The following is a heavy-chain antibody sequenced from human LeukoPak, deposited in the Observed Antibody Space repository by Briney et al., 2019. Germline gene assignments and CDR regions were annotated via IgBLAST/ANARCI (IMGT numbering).Heavy chain of an antibody. CDR1: GASFSGYY. J-gene: IGHJ4*02. V-gene: IGHV4-34*09. Sequence: SETLSLTCAVYGASFSGYYWSWIRQPPGKGLEWIGEINHSGSTNYNPSLKSRVTISVDTSKNQFSLKLSSVTAADTALYFCARGYSYGYDYFDCWGQGTLVTVSS. CDR2: INHSGST. D-gene: IGHD5-18*01. CDR3: ARGYSYGYDYFDC.